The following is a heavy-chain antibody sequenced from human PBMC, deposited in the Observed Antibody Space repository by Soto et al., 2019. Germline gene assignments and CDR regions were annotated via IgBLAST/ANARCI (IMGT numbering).Heavy chain of an antibody. D-gene: IGHD5-12*01. CDR3: AITVGGYDWYYYYGMDV. CDR2: INAGNGNT. V-gene: IGHV1-3*01. Sequence: ASVKVSCKASGYTFTSYAMHWVRQAPGQRLEWMGWINAGNGNTKYSQKFQGRVTITRDTSASTAYMELSSLRSEDTAVYYCAITVGGYDWYYYYGMDVWGQGTTVTVSS. J-gene: IGHJ6*02. CDR1: GYTFTSYA.